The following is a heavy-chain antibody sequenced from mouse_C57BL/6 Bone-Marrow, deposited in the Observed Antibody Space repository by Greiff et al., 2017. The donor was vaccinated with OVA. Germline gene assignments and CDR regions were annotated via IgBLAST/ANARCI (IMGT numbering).Heavy chain of an antibody. CDR1: GYTFTDYE. V-gene: IGHV1-15*01. CDR3: TKIYYGYDEGYYYAMDY. J-gene: IGHJ4*01. Sequence: VQLQQSGAELVRPGASVTLSCKASGYTFTDYEMHWVKQTPVHGLEWIGAIDPETGGTAYNQKFKGKAILTADKYSSTAYMELRSLTSEDSAVYYCTKIYYGYDEGYYYAMDYWGQGTSVTVSS. D-gene: IGHD2-2*01. CDR2: IDPETGGT.